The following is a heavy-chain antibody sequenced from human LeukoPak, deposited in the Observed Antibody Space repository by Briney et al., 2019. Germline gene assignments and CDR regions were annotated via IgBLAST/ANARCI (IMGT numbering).Heavy chain of an antibody. CDR3: ARVAYSSSWYGDNWFDP. J-gene: IGHJ5*02. CDR2: INPNSGGT. V-gene: IGHV1-2*02. CDR1: GYTFTGYY. Sequence: ASVKVSCKASGYTFTGYYMHWVRQAPGQGPEWMGWINPNSGGTNYAQKFQGRVTMTRDTSISTAYMELSRLRSDDTAVYYCARVAYSSSWYGDNWFDPWGQGTLVTVSS. D-gene: IGHD6-13*01.